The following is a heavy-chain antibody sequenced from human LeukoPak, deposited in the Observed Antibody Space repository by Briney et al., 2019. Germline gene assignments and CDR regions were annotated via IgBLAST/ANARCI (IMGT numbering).Heavy chain of an antibody. CDR1: GGSISSSSYY. Sequence: SETLSLTCTVSGGSISSSSYYWGWIRQPPGKGLEWIRSIYYSGSTYYNPSLKSRVTISVDTSKNQFSLKLSSVTAADTAVYYCASLIAVAGYFDYWGQGTLVTVSS. J-gene: IGHJ4*02. CDR3: ASLIAVAGYFDY. CDR2: IYYSGST. D-gene: IGHD6-19*01. V-gene: IGHV4-39*01.